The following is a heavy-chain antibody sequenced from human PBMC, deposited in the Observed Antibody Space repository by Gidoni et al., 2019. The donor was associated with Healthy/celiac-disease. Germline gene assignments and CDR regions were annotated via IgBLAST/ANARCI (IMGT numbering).Heavy chain of an antibody. CDR3: ARTTYYDVWSGYLGYYFDY. V-gene: IGHV3-30-3*01. Sequence: QVQLVESGGGVVQPGRSLRLSCAASGFTFSSYAMHWVRQAPGKGLEWVAVISYDGSNKYYADSVKGRFTISRDNSKNTLYLQMNSLRAEDTAVYYCARTTYYDVWSGYLGYYFDYWGQGTLVTVSS. CDR1: GFTFSSYA. J-gene: IGHJ4*02. CDR2: ISYDGSNK. D-gene: IGHD3-3*01.